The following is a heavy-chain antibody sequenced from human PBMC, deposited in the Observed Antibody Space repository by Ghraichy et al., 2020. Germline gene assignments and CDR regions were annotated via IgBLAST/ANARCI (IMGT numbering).Heavy chain of an antibody. CDR3: ARDSRRELPGGVDY. Sequence: SETLSLTCTVSGYSISSGYYWGWIRQPPGKGLEWIGSIYHSGSTYYNPSLKSRVTISVDTSKNQFSLKLSSVTAADTAVYYCARDSRRELPGGVDYWGQGTLVTVSS. D-gene: IGHD1-26*01. CDR2: IYHSGST. J-gene: IGHJ4*02. V-gene: IGHV4-38-2*02. CDR1: GYSISSGYY.